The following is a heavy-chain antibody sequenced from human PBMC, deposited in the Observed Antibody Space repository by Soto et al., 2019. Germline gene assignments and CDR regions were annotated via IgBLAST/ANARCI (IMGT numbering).Heavy chain of an antibody. CDR1: GGSISSGGNY. CDR3: ARARMVRGVIYYYGMDV. J-gene: IGHJ6*02. Sequence: QVQLQESGPGLVKSSQTLSLTCTVSGGSISSGGNYWSWIRQHPGKGLEWIGYIYHSGSTYYNPSLKSRVTISVDTSKNQFSLKLNSVTAADTALYYCARARMVRGVIYYYGMDVWGQGTTVTVSS. V-gene: IGHV4-31*03. CDR2: IYHSGST. D-gene: IGHD3-10*01.